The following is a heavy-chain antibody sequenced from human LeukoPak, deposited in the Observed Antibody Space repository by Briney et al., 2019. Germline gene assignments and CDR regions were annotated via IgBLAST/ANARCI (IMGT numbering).Heavy chain of an antibody. J-gene: IGHJ4*02. D-gene: IGHD3-9*01. CDR1: EFTFTNYG. Sequence: GSLRLSCTASEFTFTNYGMHWVRQAPGKGLEWVAVISNDGTEKYYADSVKGRFTISRDNSENTLYLQLNSLRPDDTAVYYCARVRVILTTMASFSYWGLGTLVTVSS. V-gene: IGHV3-30-3*01. CDR2: ISNDGTEK. CDR3: ARVRVILTTMASFSY.